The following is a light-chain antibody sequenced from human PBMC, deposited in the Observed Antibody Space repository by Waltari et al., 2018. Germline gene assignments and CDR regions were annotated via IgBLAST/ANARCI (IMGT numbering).Light chain of an antibody. V-gene: IGLV2-14*02. CDR2: EAT. CDR1: SSDVGRSYL. CDR3: CSYTSSSTPRL. Sequence: QSALTQPASVSGSPGQSITISCTWASSDVGRSYLVPWYQQHPGKAPKLIIYEATKRPSGVSDRFSGSKSGYTASLTISGLQADDEADYYCCSYTSSSTPRLFGGGTKLTVL. J-gene: IGLJ3*02.